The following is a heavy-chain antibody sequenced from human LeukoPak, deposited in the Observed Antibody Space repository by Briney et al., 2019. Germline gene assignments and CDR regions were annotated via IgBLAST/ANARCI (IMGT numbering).Heavy chain of an antibody. J-gene: IGHJ4*02. V-gene: IGHV3-23*01. CDR1: GFTFSSYA. Sequence: PGGSLRLSCAASGFTFSSYAMSWVRQAPGKGLEWVSAISGSGGSTYYADSVKGRFTISRDNSKNTLYLQMNSLRAEDTAVYYCARRGVYYDFWSLDYWGQGTLVTVSS. CDR2: ISGSGGST. D-gene: IGHD3-3*01. CDR3: ARRGVYYDFWSLDY.